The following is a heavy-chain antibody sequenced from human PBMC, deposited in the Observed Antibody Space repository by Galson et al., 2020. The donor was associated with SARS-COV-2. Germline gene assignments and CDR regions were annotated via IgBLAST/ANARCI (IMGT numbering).Heavy chain of an antibody. Sequence: GESLKISCKASGYTFTAYYMHWVRQAPGQGPEWMGWISPNSGDTDHAQNFQGRVPMTRDPSISQAYMELSRLGSDDTAVYYCARGGAITMFGVVTYPAAFDPWGQGTLVTVSS. CDR2: ISPNSGDT. J-gene: IGHJ5*02. CDR1: GYTFTAYY. CDR3: ARGGAITMFGVVTYPAAFDP. D-gene: IGHD3-3*01. V-gene: IGHV1-2*02.